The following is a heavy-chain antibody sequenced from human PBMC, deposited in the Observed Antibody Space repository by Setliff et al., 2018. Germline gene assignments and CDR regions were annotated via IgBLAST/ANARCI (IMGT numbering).Heavy chain of an antibody. D-gene: IGHD2-15*01. J-gene: IGHJ5*02. Sequence: GASVKVSCKASGDSFSNYAISWVRQAPGQGLEWMGGIIPMFGTPAYTQKFQDRVTITTDESTSTAYMELNSLTSEDTAVYYCARSPAVLGIVYLDPWGQGTLVTVPQ. CDR2: IIPMFGTP. CDR3: ARSPAVLGIVYLDP. V-gene: IGHV1-69*05. CDR1: GDSFSNYA.